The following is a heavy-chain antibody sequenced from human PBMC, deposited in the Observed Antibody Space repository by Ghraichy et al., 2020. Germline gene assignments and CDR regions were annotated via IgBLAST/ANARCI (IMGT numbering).Heavy chain of an antibody. J-gene: IGHJ4*02. CDR1: GFTCSSFA. V-gene: IGHV3-23*01. Sequence: GGSLRLSCAAAGFTCSSFAMSWFRQAPGKGLGWVSGVLTGGDTHYADSVKGRFTISRDNSKNTLYLQMNSLRADDTAVYYCARGVTIPDYWGQGTLVTVSS. CDR2: VLTGGDT. CDR3: ARGVTIPDY. D-gene: IGHD4-17*01.